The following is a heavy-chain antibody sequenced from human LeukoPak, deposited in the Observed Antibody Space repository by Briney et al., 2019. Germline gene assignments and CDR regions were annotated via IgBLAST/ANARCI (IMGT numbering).Heavy chain of an antibody. V-gene: IGHV3-21*06. J-gene: IGHJ4*02. CDR3: ATAPYDVLTGYPPYYFDY. CDR1: GFTLSNYN. CDR2: ISGSSTYI. Sequence: PGGSLRLSCAASGFTLSNYNMNWVRQAPGKGLEWVSSISGSSTYIYYADSVKGRFTISRDNAKNSLYLQMNSLRAEDTAVYYCATAPYDVLTGYPPYYFDYWGQGTLVTVSS. D-gene: IGHD3-9*01.